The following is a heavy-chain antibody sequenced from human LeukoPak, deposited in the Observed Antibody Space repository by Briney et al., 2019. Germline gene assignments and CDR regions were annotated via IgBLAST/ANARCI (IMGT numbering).Heavy chain of an antibody. D-gene: IGHD3-22*01. Sequence: ASVKVSCKASGYTFTSYGISWVRQAPGQGLEWMGWISACNGNTNYAQKLQGRVTMTTDTSTSTAYMELRSLRSDDTAVYYCARVFRYYDSSGYYLFDYWGQGTLVTVSS. J-gene: IGHJ4*02. V-gene: IGHV1-18*01. CDR3: ARVFRYYDSSGYYLFDY. CDR1: GYTFTSYG. CDR2: ISACNGNT.